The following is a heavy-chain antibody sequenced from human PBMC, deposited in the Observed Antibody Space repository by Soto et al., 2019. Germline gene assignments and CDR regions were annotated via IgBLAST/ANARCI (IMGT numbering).Heavy chain of an antibody. CDR1: GGSISSSSYY. CDR3: AGQGRDYGDE. V-gene: IGHV4-39*01. CDR2: IYYSGST. J-gene: IGHJ4*02. Sequence: QLQLQESGPGLVKPSETLSLTCTVSGGSISSSSYYWGWIRQPPGKGLEWIGSIYYSGSTYYNPSRKSRVTISVDTSKKQFSLKLGSVTAADTAVYYCAGQGRDYGDEWGQGTLVTVSS.